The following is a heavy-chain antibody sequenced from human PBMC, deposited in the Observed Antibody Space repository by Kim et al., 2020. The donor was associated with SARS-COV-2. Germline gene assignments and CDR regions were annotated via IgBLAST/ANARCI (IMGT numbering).Heavy chain of an antibody. CDR2: IYYSGST. Sequence: SETLSLTCTVSGCSISSGGYYWSWIRQHPGKGLEWIGYIYYSGSTYYNPSLKSRVTISVDTSKNQFSLKLSSVTAADTAVYYCASANSITMIVVVINAFDFWGQGTMVTVSS. CDR3: ASANSITMIVVVINAFDF. D-gene: IGHD3-22*01. J-gene: IGHJ3*01. V-gene: IGHV4-31*03. CDR1: GCSISSGGYY.